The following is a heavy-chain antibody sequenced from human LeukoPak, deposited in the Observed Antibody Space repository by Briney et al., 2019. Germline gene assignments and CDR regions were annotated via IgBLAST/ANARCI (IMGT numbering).Heavy chain of an antibody. CDR1: GYTFTGYY. CDR3: ARERNVDTAMVHYYYYYYMDV. Sequence: ASVKVSCKASGYTFTGYYMHWVRQAPGQGLEWMGWINPNSGGTNYAQKFQGRVTMTRDTSISTAYMELSRLRSDDTAVYYCARERNVDTAMVHYYYYYYMDVWGKGTTVTVSS. D-gene: IGHD5-18*01. J-gene: IGHJ6*03. V-gene: IGHV1-2*02. CDR2: INPNSGGT.